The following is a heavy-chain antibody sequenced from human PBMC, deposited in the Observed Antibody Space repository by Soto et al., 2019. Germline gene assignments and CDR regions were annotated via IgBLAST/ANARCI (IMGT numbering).Heavy chain of an antibody. V-gene: IGHV3-23*01. J-gene: IGHJ4*02. CDR2: ISGSGGST. Sequence: EVQLLESGGALVQPGGSLRLSCAVSGININNYVMSWVRQAPGKGLEWASSISGSGGSTYYADSVKGRFTISRDNSKNTLYLQMNSLRAEVAAVYYCAKGWGDYWGQGTQVTVSS. CDR3: AKGWGDY. CDR1: GININNYV. D-gene: IGHD7-27*01.